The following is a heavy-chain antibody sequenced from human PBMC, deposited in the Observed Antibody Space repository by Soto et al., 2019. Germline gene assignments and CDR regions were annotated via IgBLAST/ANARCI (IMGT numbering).Heavy chain of an antibody. CDR1: GGSISGGVYY. J-gene: IGHJ2*01. V-gene: IGHV4-30-4*01. CDR2: IFDSGST. Sequence: QVQLQESGPGLVKPSQTLSLTCTVSGGSISGGVYYWSCIRQPPGKGLEWIGYIFDSGSTYYTPSLKSRVTLTVDRSKNQFSRRLSSVTAADTAVYYCAREIIPLTTDWYFDLWGRGTLVTVS. CDR3: AREIIPLTTDWYFDL. D-gene: IGHD4-17*01.